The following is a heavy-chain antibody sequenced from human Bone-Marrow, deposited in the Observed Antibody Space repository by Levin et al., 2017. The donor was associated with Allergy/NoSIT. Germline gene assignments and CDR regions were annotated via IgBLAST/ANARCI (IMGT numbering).Heavy chain of an antibody. CDR2: IYYSGST. Sequence: TSSETLSLTCTVSGGSISSGGYYWSWIRQHPGKGLEWIGYIYYSGSTYYNPSLKSRVTISVDTSKNQFSLKLSSVTAADTAVYYCARDHEAAPIGYWGQGTLVTVSS. D-gene: IGHD2-15*01. V-gene: IGHV4-31*03. CDR3: ARDHEAAPIGY. J-gene: IGHJ4*02. CDR1: GGSISSGGYY.